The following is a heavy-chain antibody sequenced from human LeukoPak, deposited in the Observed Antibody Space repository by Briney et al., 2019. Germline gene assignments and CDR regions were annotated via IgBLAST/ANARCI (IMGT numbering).Heavy chain of an antibody. CDR2: IGASGVSA. CDR1: GFTFNTYA. J-gene: IGHJ5*02. CDR3: AKDPRA. V-gene: IGHV3-23*01. Sequence: PGGSLRLSCAASGFTFNTYAMTWVRQAPGRGLEWVSAIGASGVSAYYADSVTGRFTVSRDNSKSTLYLQMDNLRADDTAVYYCAKDPRAWGQGTLVTVSS.